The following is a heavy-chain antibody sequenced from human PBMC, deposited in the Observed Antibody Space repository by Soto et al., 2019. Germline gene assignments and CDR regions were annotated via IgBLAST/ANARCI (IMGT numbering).Heavy chain of an antibody. Sequence: SETLSLTCTVSGGSISSSSYYWGWIRQPPGKGLEWIGSIYYSGSTYYNPSLKSRVTISVDTSKNQFSLKLSSVTAADTAVYYCASLAFGGHPAGYWGQGTLVTVSS. CDR3: ASLAFGGHPAGY. CDR2: IYYSGST. CDR1: GGSISSSSYY. D-gene: IGHD2-15*01. V-gene: IGHV4-39*01. J-gene: IGHJ4*02.